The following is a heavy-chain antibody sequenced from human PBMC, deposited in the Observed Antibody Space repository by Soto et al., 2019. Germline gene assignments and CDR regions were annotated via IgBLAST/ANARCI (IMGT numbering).Heavy chain of an antibody. V-gene: IGHV5-51*01. CDR3: ARLDSGRYYYYYYGMDV. CDR1: GYSFTSYW. CDR2: IYPGDSDT. D-gene: IGHD1-26*01. Sequence: GESLKISSKGSGYSFTSYWIGWVRQMPGKGLEWMGIIYPGDSDTRYSPSFQGQVTISADKSISTAYLQWSSLKASGTAMYYCARLDSGRYYYYYYGMDVWGQGTTVTVSS. J-gene: IGHJ6*02.